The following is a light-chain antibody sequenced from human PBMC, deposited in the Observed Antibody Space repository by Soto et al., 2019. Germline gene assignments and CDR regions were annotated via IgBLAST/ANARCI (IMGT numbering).Light chain of an antibody. CDR2: GAS. Sequence: EIVLTQSPGTLSLSPGERATLSCRASQSVGSNYLAWYQQKPGQAPRLLIYGASSRATGIPDRFSGSGSGTDFTLTISRLEPEDFAVYYCQQYGGSPRVTFGGGTKFEIK. J-gene: IGKJ4*01. CDR1: QSVGSNY. V-gene: IGKV3-20*01. CDR3: QQYGGSPRVT.